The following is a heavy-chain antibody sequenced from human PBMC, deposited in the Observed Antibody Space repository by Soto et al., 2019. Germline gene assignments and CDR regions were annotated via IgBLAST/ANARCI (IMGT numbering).Heavy chain of an antibody. J-gene: IGHJ4*02. Sequence: QVQLVQSGAEVRKPGSSVKVSCKASGGTFSRHAISWVRQAPGQGLEWMGGIIPIFGTANHAQKFQGRVTIIADESTSTVYIEVSSLRSADTAMYYCARGWGYDSNDYYYAYWGQGTLVIVSS. V-gene: IGHV1-69*01. D-gene: IGHD3-22*01. CDR1: GGTFSRHA. CDR2: IIPIFGTA. CDR3: ARGWGYDSNDYYYAY.